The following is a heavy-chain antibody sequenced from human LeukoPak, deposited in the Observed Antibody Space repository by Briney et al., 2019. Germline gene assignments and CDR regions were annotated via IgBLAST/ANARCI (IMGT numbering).Heavy chain of an antibody. CDR3: AKDNTRYGSGSYYFDY. D-gene: IGHD3-10*01. Sequence: GGSLRLSCAASGFTFSSYWMSWVRQAPGKGLEWVANIRQDGSEKYYVDSVKGRFTISRDNAKNSLYLQMNSLRAEDTAVYYCAKDNTRYGSGSYYFDYWGQGTLVTVSS. J-gene: IGHJ4*02. CDR2: IRQDGSEK. V-gene: IGHV3-7*03. CDR1: GFTFSSYW.